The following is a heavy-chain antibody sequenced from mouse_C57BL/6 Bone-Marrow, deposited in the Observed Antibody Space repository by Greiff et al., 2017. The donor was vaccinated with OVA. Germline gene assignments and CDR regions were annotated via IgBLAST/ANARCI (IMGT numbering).Heavy chain of an antibody. J-gene: IGHJ2*01. V-gene: IGHV1-55*01. CDR1: GYTFTSYW. CDR3: ASGDGYYFDY. Sequence: QVQLQQPGAELVKPGASVKMSCKASGYTFTSYWITWVKQRPGQGLEWIGDIYPGSGSTNYNEKFKSKATLTVDTSSSTAYMQLSSQTSEDSAGDYCASGDGYYFDYWGQGTTLTVSS. CDR2: IYPGSGST. D-gene: IGHD2-3*01.